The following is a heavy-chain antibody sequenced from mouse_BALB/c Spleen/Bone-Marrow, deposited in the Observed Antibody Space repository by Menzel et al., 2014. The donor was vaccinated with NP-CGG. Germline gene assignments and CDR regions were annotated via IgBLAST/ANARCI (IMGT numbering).Heavy chain of an antibody. CDR1: GFSLTSYG. CDR2: IWAGGST. CDR3: ARSPQRTTMIGY. Sequence: VMLVESGPGLVAPSQSLSITCTVSGFSLTSYGVHWVRQPPGKGLEWLGVIWAGGSTNYNSALMSRLSVSKDNSKSQVFLKMNSLQTDDTAMYYCARSPQRTTMIGYWGQGTTLTVSS. D-gene: IGHD2-1*01. J-gene: IGHJ2*01. V-gene: IGHV2-9*02.